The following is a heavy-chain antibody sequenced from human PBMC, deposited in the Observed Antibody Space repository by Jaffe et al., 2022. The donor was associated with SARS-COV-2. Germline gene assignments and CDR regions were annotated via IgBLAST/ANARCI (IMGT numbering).Heavy chain of an antibody. V-gene: IGHV4-39*01. CDR1: GGSISSSSYY. D-gene: IGHD3-9*01. CDR2: IYYSGST. Sequence: QLQLQESGPGLVKPSETLSLTCTVSGGSISSSSYYWGWIRQPPGKGLEWIGSIYYSGSTYYNPSLKSRVTISVDTSKNQFSLKLSSVTAADTAVYYCARHNYDILTGYLRGSYYFDYWGQGTLVTVSS. J-gene: IGHJ4*02. CDR3: ARHNYDILTGYLRGSYYFDY.